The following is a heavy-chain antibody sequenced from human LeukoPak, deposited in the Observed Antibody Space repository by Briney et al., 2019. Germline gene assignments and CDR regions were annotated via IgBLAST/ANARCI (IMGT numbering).Heavy chain of an antibody. D-gene: IGHD3-3*01. CDR3: ARDTGRGFGVVNFDY. CDR1: GGTFSSYA. Sequence: SVKVSCKASGGTFSSYAISWVRQAPGQGLEWMGGIIPIFGTANYAQKFQGRVTITADESTSTAYMELSSLRSEDTAVYYCARDTGRGFGVVNFDYWGQGTLVTVSS. V-gene: IGHV1-69*13. J-gene: IGHJ4*02. CDR2: IIPIFGTA.